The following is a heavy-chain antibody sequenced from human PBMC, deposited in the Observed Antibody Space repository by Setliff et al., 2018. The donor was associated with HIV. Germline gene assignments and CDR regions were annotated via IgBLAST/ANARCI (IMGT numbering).Heavy chain of an antibody. J-gene: IGHJ4*02. Sequence: ASVKVSCKASGYTFTSYTMHWVRQAPGQRLEWMGWINGGNGNTKYSQKFQGRVTITRDTSASTAYMELSSLRSEDTAVYYCARGGGGLSGSYSAFDYWGQGTPVTVSS. CDR1: GYTFTSYT. CDR2: INGGNGNT. CDR3: ARGGGGLSGSYSAFDY. V-gene: IGHV1-3*01. D-gene: IGHD1-26*01.